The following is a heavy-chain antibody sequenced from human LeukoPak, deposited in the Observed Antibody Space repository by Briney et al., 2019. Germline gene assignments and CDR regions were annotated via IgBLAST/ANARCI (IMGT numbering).Heavy chain of an antibody. D-gene: IGHD4-17*01. Sequence: ASVKVSCKASGYTFTGYYMHWVRQAPGQGLEWMGWINPNSGGTNYAQKFQGRVTMTRDTSISTAYMELSSLRSDDTAVYYCARGRPPRYGASARPSPEIDYWGQGTLVTVSS. CDR2: INPNSGGT. CDR3: ARGRPPRYGASARPSPEIDY. V-gene: IGHV1-2*02. CDR1: GYTFTGYY. J-gene: IGHJ4*02.